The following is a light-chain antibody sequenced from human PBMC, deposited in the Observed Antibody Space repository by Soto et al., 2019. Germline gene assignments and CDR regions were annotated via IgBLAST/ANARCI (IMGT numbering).Light chain of an antibody. J-gene: IGLJ2*01. CDR1: KLGDKY. V-gene: IGLV3-1*01. CDR3: QAWDSSTVV. CDR2: QDS. Sequence: SYELTQPPSVSVSXXXTAXXXCSGDKLGDKYACWYQQKPGQSPVLVIYQDSKRPSGIPERFSGSNSGNTATLTISGTQAMDEADYYCQAWDSSTVVFGGGTKLTVL.